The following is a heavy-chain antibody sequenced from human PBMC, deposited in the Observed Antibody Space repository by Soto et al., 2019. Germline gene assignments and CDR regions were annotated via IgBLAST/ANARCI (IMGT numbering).Heavy chain of an antibody. CDR3: ARVFLKGYFYY. J-gene: IGHJ4*02. CDR1: GGSISSGGYS. V-gene: IGHV4-30-2*01. Sequence: QLQLQESGSGLVKPSQTLSLTCAVSGGSISSGGYSWSCIRQPPGKCLEWIGYIYHSGSTYYNTSLSIRGTISVDRSKNRFALKLSSVTAADTAVDYCARVFLKGYFYYSGQGALVTVS. CDR2: IYHSGST.